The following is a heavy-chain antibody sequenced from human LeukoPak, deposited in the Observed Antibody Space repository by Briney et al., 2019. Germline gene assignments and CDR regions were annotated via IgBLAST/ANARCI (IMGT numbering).Heavy chain of an antibody. CDR3: ARGYSSSWSY. V-gene: IGHV3-7*01. D-gene: IGHD6-13*01. J-gene: IGHJ4*02. CDR1: GFIFSSYW. CDR2: MYQDGSQK. Sequence: GGSLRLSCAASGFIFSSYWVTWVRQAPGKGLEWVANMYQDGSQKYYVDSVKGRFTVSRDNAKNSLYLQLNSLRAEDTAIYYCARGYSSSWSYWGQGTLVTVSS.